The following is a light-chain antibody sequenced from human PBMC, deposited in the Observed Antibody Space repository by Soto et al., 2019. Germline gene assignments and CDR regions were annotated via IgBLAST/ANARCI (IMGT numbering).Light chain of an antibody. Sequence: QSVLTQPPSVSGAPGQRVTISCTGSTSNIGSIFDVHWYQHLPGTPPKLLIYGNNNRPSGVPDRFSGSKSGTSASLTITGLHPEDEADYYSQSYDSRLSGSVVFGGGTKLTVL. CDR3: QSYDSRLSGSVV. V-gene: IGLV1-40*01. J-gene: IGLJ2*01. CDR1: TSNIGSIFD. CDR2: GNN.